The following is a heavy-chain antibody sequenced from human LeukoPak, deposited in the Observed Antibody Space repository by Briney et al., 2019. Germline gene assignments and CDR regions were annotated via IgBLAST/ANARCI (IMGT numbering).Heavy chain of an antibody. D-gene: IGHD6-6*01. CDR1: GGSFTGYV. J-gene: IGHJ6*03. CDR2: NTDSGTT. V-gene: IGHV4-34*01. CDR3: AREYSSPYYMGV. Sequence: SETLSLTCRVYGGSFTGYVWSWIRQPPGKGLEWIGENTDSGTTNSNPSLKSRVTISVDTSKNFFSLKLTSVTAADTAVYYCAREYSSPYYMGVWGKGTTVTVSS.